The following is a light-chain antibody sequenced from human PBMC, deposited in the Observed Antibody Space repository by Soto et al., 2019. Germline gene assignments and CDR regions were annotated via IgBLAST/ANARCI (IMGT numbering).Light chain of an antibody. V-gene: IGKV3-15*01. Sequence: IVLTQSPATLSLSPGERATLSCRVSQSVSSYLAWYQQKPGQAPRLLIYGTSTRATGIPARFSGSGSGTEFILTISSLQSEDFAVYYCQQYNNWPPWTFGQGTKVDI. CDR3: QQYNNWPPWT. J-gene: IGKJ1*01. CDR2: GTS. CDR1: QSVSSY.